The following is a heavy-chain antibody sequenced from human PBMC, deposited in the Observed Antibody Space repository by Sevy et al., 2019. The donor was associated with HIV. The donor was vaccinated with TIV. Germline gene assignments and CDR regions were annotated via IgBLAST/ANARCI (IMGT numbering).Heavy chain of an antibody. V-gene: IGHV3-33*01. CDR2: IWYDGSNK. D-gene: IGHD2-15*01. CDR1: GFTFSSYG. CDR3: AREAGYCSGGSCYGVTNYFDY. Sequence: GGSLRLSCAASGFTFSSYGMHWVRQAPGKGLEWVAVIWYDGSNKYYADSVKGRFTITRDNSKNKLYLQMSSLSAEDTAVYFCAREAGYCSGGSCYGVTNYFDYWGQGTLVTVSS. J-gene: IGHJ4*02.